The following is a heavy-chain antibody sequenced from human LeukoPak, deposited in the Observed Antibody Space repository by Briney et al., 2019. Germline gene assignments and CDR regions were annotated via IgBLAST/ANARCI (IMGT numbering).Heavy chain of an antibody. D-gene: IGHD2-21*02. CDR1: GFTFGTYG. V-gene: IGHV3-33*01. CDR3: ARSRVVTPLDY. J-gene: IGHJ4*02. CDR2: TWYDGSDN. Sequence: GGSLRLSCAASGFTFGTYGMHWVRQAPGKGLEWVAVTWYDGSDNYYAASVRGRFTISRDNSKSTVYLQMNSLRVEDTAVYYCARSRVVTPLDYWGRGTLVTVSS.